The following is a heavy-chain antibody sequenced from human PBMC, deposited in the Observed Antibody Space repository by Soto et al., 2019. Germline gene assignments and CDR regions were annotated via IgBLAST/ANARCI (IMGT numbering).Heavy chain of an antibody. CDR1: GFTFSSYA. CDR3: AKRPANYYDSSGPRSYFDY. CDR2: ISGSGGST. J-gene: IGHJ4*02. Sequence: EVQLLESGGGLVQPGGSLRLSCAASGFTFSSYAMSWVRQAPGKGLEWVSAISGSGGSTYYADSVKGRFTISRDNSXSXLXXQMNSLRAEDTAVYYCAKRPANYYDSSGPRSYFDYWGQGTLVTVSS. D-gene: IGHD3-22*01. V-gene: IGHV3-23*01.